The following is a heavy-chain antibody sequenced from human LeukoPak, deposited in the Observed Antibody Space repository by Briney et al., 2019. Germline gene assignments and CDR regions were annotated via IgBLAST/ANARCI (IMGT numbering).Heavy chain of an antibody. CDR2: INPIFGTA. Sequence: SVKVSCKASGGTFSSYAISWVRQAPGQGLEWMGGINPIFGTANYAQKFQGRVTITTDESTSTAYMELSSLRSEDTAVYYCARRGGKIRNSPGGYYFDYWGQGTLVTVSS. CDR1: GGTFSSYA. J-gene: IGHJ4*02. CDR3: ARRGGKIRNSPGGYYFDY. D-gene: IGHD1-7*01. V-gene: IGHV1-69*05.